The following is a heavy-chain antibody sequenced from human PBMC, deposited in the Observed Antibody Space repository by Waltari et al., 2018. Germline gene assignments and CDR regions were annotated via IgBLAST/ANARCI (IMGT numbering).Heavy chain of an antibody. CDR3: ARVRRIAARPSGGFDY. CDR2: INHSGST. Sequence: QVQLQQWGAGLLKPSETLSLTCAVYGGSFSCYYWSWIRQPPGKGLEWIGEINHSGSTNYNPSLKSRVTISVDTSKNQFSLKLSSVTAADTAVYYCARVRRIAARPSGGFDYWGQGTLVTVSS. CDR1: GGSFSCYY. V-gene: IGHV4-34*01. J-gene: IGHJ4*02. D-gene: IGHD6-6*01.